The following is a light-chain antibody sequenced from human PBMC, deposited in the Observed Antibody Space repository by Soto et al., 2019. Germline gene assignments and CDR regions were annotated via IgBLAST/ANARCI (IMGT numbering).Light chain of an antibody. Sequence: QSALTQPRSVSGSPGQSVTISCTGTSRDVGDYNYVSWYQQYPGKAPKLMIYDVTKRVSGVPDRFSASKSGNTASLTISGLQAEDEADYYCCSYAGSYSVIFGGGTKLTV. CDR3: CSYAGSYSVI. CDR2: DVT. J-gene: IGLJ2*01. CDR1: SRDVGDYNY. V-gene: IGLV2-11*01.